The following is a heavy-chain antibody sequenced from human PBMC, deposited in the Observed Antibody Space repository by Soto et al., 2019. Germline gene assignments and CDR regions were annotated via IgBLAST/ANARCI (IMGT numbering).Heavy chain of an antibody. CDR2: IWYDGSNK. V-gene: IGHV3-33*01. CDR3: ARDPSHSRGGDAFDI. Sequence: GGALRVYCAASGFTFSSYGMHWVRQAPGKGLEWVAVIWYDGSNKYYADSVKGRFTISRDNSKNTLYLQMNSLRAEDTAVYYCARDPSHSRGGDAFDIWGQGTMVTVS. CDR1: GFTFSSYG. J-gene: IGHJ3*02. D-gene: IGHD2-15*01.